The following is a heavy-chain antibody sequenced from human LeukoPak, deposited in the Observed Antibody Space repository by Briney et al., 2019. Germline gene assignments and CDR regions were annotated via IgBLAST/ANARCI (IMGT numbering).Heavy chain of an antibody. D-gene: IGHD3-9*01. Sequence: ASVKVSCKASGYIFTTHYMHWVRQAPGQGLEWMGIINPSGGSTSYAQKFQGRVTMTRDTSTSTVYMELSSLRSEDTAVYYCARSLTDGPSDAFDIWGQGTMVTVSS. CDR1: GYIFTTHY. CDR2: INPSGGST. CDR3: ARSLTDGPSDAFDI. V-gene: IGHV1-46*01. J-gene: IGHJ3*02.